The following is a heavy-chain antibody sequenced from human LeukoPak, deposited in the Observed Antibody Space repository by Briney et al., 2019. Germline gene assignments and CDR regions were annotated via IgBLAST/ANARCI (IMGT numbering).Heavy chain of an antibody. J-gene: IGHJ4*02. CDR1: GGTFSSYG. CDR2: IIPIFGTA. V-gene: IGHV1-69*06. Sequence: GASVTLSCKASGGTFSSYGISWVRQAPGQGLEWMGGIIPIFGTANYAQKFQGRVTITADKSTSTAYMELSSLRSEDTAVYYCARAWLRDCSGGSCYYFDYWGQGTLVTVSS. CDR3: ARAWLRDCSGGSCYYFDY. D-gene: IGHD2-15*01.